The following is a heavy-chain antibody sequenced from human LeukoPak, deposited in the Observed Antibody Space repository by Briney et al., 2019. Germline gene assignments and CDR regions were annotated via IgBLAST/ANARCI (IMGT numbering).Heavy chain of an antibody. CDR1: GFTFSSYA. CDR3: AKVGEYYDSSGYRI. Sequence: GGSLRLSCAASGFTFSSYAMSWVRQAPGKGLEWVSAISGSGGSTYYADSVKGRFTISRDNSKNTLYPQMNSLRAEDTAVYYCAKVGEYYDSSGYRIWGQGTMVTVSS. V-gene: IGHV3-23*01. CDR2: ISGSGGST. J-gene: IGHJ3*02. D-gene: IGHD3-22*01.